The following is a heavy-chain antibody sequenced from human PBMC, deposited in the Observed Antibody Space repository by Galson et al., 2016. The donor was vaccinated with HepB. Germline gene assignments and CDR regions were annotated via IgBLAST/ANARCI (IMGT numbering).Heavy chain of an antibody. J-gene: IGHJ4*02. CDR3: ASARDGKFFFDY. CDR2: IRPGFSTT. CDR1: GCTLTNYW. Sequence: QSGAEVKKAGESLKISCQASGCTLTNYWIGWVRQLPGKGLEWMGLIRPGFSTTYHSPSLQGQVTISADKSLKIAYLQWSSLRASDNGFYFCASARDGKFFFDYWAQGTLVTVSS. V-gene: IGHV5-51*01. D-gene: IGHD5-24*01.